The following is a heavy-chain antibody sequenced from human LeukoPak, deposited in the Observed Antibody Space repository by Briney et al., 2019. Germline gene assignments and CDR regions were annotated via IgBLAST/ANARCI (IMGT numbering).Heavy chain of an antibody. D-gene: IGHD4-23*01. CDR1: GFTFSSYG. Sequence: GGSLRLSCAASGFTFSSYGMHWVRQAPGKGLEWVAVISYDGSNKYYADSVKGRFTISRDNSKQTLYLQMNSLRAEDTAVYYCAKGGWELEGYFDYWGQGTLVTVSS. CDR2: ISYDGSNK. CDR3: AKGGWELEGYFDY. V-gene: IGHV3-30*18. J-gene: IGHJ4*02.